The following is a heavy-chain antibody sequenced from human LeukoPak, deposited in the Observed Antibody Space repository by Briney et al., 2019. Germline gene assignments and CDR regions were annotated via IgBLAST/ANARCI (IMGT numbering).Heavy chain of an antibody. V-gene: IGHV4-61*02. CDR2: IYASGST. Sequence: PAETLSLTCTVSGGSISGSTYYWGWIRQPAGKGLEWIGRIYASGSTSYNPSLKSRATISVDTSKNQFSLKLSSVTAADTAIYYCARDCGSYSLDYWGRGTLVTVSS. CDR1: GGSISGSTYY. D-gene: IGHD1-26*01. CDR3: ARDCGSYSLDY. J-gene: IGHJ4*02.